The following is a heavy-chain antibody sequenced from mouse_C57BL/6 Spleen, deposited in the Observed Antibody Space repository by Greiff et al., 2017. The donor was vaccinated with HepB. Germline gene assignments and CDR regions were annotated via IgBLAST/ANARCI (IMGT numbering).Heavy chain of an antibody. CDR1: GYSITSGYY. CDR3: ARENSHFDY. CDR2: ISYDGSN. V-gene: IGHV3-6*01. Sequence: EVQLVESGPGLVKPSQSLSLTCSVTGYSITSGYYWHWIRQFPGNKLEWMGYISYDGSNNYNPSLKNRISITRDTSKNQFFLKLNSVTTEDTATYYCARENSHFDYWGQGTTLTVSS. J-gene: IGHJ2*01.